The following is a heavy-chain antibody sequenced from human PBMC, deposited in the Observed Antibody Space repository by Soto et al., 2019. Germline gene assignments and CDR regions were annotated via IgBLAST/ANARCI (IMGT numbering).Heavy chain of an antibody. D-gene: IGHD3-16*02. CDR1: GYTFTSYG. CDR2: ISAYNGNT. V-gene: IGHV1-18*01. CDR3: ARDLGSRDYIWGSYRPNNWFDP. Sequence: QVQLVQSGAEVKKPGASVKVSCKASGYTFTSYGISWVRQAPGQGLEWMGWISAYNGNTNYAQKLQGRVTMTTDTSTSPAYMELRSLRSDDTAVYYCARDLGSRDYIWGSYRPNNWFDPWGQGTLVTVSS. J-gene: IGHJ5*02.